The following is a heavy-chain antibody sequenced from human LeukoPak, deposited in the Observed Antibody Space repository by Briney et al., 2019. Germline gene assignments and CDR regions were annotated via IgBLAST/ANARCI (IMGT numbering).Heavy chain of an antibody. Sequence: GGSLRLSCAASGFLFSRYGIHWVRQAPGKGLEWVTFISYDGSNKYYGDSVKGRFTISRDNSKNTLYLQMNSLRAEDTAVYFCARTAMAFDYWGQGTLVTVSS. CDR1: GFLFSRYG. V-gene: IGHV3-30*03. D-gene: IGHD2-21*02. CDR3: ARTAMAFDY. J-gene: IGHJ4*02. CDR2: ISYDGSNK.